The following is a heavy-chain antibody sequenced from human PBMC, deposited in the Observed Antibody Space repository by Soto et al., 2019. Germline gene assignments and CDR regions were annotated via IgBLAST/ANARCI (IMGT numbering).Heavy chain of an antibody. V-gene: IGHV1-46*01. J-gene: IGHJ5*02. CDR1: GYIFTTYH. CDR2: INPRGGYT. CDR3: ARDGCVTATCHGGGNWFDP. D-gene: IGHD2-15*01. Sequence: ASVKVSCKASGYIFTTYHMHWVRQAPGQGLEWMGIINPRGGYTSYAQKFQGRVTMTRDTSTSTVYMDLSSLRSEDTAVYYCARDGCVTATCHGGGNWFDPWGQGTLVTVS.